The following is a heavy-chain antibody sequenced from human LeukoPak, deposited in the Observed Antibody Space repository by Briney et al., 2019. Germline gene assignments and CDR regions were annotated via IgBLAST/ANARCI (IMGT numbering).Heavy chain of an antibody. CDR1: GYTFTSYY. J-gene: IGHJ5*02. CDR2: INPSGGST. D-gene: IGHD5-18*01. CDR3: ARVKVRGYTAMVPQKNWFDP. V-gene: IGHV1-46*01. Sequence: ASVKVSCKASGYTFTSYYMHWVRQAPGQGLEWMGIINPSGGSTSYAQKFQGRVTMTRDTSISTAYMELSRLRSDDTAVYYCARVKVRGYTAMVPQKNWFDPWGQGTLVTVSS.